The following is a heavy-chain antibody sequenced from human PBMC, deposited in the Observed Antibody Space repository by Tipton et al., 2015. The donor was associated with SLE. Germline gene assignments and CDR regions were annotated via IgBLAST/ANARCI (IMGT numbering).Heavy chain of an antibody. CDR2: IYYSGST. D-gene: IGHD3-22*01. CDR1: GGSFSGYY. V-gene: IGHV4-59*12. J-gene: IGHJ6*03. CDR3: AREVRYYYDSSGYLGYYYYMDV. Sequence: TLSLTCAVYGGSFSGYYWSWIRQPPGKGLEWIGYIYYSGSTNYNPPLKSRVTISVDTSKNQFSLKLSSVTAADTAVYYCAREVRYYYDSSGYLGYYYYMDVWGKGTTVTVSS.